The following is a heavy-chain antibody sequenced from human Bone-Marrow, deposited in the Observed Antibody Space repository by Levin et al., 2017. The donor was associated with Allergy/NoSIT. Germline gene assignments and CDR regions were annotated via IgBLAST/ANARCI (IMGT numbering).Heavy chain of an antibody. CDR1: GFTFSSYA. V-gene: IGHV3-23*01. CDR2: ITGIGGST. CDR3: AKDWSYGSGTLGY. J-gene: IGHJ4*02. D-gene: IGHD3-10*01. Sequence: GGSLRLSCVASGFTFSSYAMNWVRQAPGKGLEWVSGITGIGGSTYYADSVKGRFTISRDNSKNTLYLQMNSLRAEDTAVYYCAKDWSYGSGTLGYWGQGTLVTVSS.